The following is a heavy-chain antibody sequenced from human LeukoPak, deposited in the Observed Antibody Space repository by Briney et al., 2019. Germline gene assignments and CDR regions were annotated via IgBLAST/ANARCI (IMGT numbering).Heavy chain of an antibody. CDR1: GFTFSSYA. CDR3: AKDAPYSGSYYPTDFDY. V-gene: IGHV3-23*01. D-gene: IGHD1-26*01. Sequence: GGSLRLSCAASGFTFSSYAMSWVRQAPGKGLEWVSTISGTGGSTYYADSVKGRFTISRDNSKNTLYLQTNSLRAEDTAVYYCAKDAPYSGSYYPTDFDYWGQGTLVTVSS. CDR2: ISGTGGST. J-gene: IGHJ4*02.